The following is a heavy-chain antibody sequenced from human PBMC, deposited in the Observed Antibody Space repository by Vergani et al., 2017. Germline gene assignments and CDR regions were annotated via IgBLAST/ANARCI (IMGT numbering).Heavy chain of an antibody. CDR1: GGSISSYY. D-gene: IGHD6-13*01. CDR2: IYYSGSN. J-gene: IGHJ5*02. CDR3: ARSPVRYSSSRDSNWFDP. Sequence: VQLVESGPGLVKPSETLSLTCTVSGGSISSYYWNWIRQPPGKGLEWIGYIYYSGSNNHNPSLKSRVTMSVDTSKNQFSLKLSSVTAADTAVYYCARSPVRYSSSRDSNWFDPWGQGTLVTVSS. V-gene: IGHV4-59*01.